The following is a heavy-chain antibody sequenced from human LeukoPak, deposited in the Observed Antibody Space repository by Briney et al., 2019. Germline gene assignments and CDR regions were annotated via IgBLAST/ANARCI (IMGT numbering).Heavy chain of an antibody. J-gene: IGHJ4*02. CDR1: GFIFSNDA. CDR2: IWFDGSNK. Sequence: GGSLRLSCAASGFIFSNDAMHWVRQAPGKGLEWVAFIWFDGSNKHYADSVKGRFTISRDNSEDTLYLQMNSLRAEDTAVYYCAKDLAPVDTAMEGAFDYWGQGTLVTVSS. V-gene: IGHV3-30*02. CDR3: AKDLAPVDTAMEGAFDY. D-gene: IGHD5-18*01.